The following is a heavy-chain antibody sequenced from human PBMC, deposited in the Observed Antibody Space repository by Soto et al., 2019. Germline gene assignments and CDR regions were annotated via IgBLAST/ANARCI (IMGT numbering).Heavy chain of an antibody. D-gene: IGHD6-13*01. CDR1: GGSISSYY. V-gene: IGHV4-59*01. Sequence: SETLSLTCTVSGGSISSYYWSWIRQPPGKGLEWIGYIYYSGSTNYNPSLKSRVTISVDTSKNQFSLKLSSVTAADTAVYYCAREGIAAAGYHFDYWGQGTLVTVSS. CDR3: AREGIAAAGYHFDY. J-gene: IGHJ4*02. CDR2: IYYSGST.